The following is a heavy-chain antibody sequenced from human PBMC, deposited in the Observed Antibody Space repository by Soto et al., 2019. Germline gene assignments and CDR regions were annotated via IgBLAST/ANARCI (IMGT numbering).Heavy chain of an antibody. J-gene: IGHJ3*02. Sequence: ASVKVSCKASGYTFTSYAMHWVRQAPGQRLEWMGWINAGNGNTKYSQKFQGRVTITRDTSASTAYMELSSLRSEDTAVYYCARGQWDMIVVVIKAPGAFDIWGQGTMVTVSS. D-gene: IGHD3-22*01. CDR1: GYTFTSYA. CDR3: ARGQWDMIVVVIKAPGAFDI. CDR2: INAGNGNT. V-gene: IGHV1-3*01.